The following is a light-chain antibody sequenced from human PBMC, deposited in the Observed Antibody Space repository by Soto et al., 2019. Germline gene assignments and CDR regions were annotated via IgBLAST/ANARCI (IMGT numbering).Light chain of an antibody. CDR1: QSVSSY. J-gene: IGKJ4*01. CDR2: DAS. Sequence: EIVLTQSPPTLSLSPGDRATLSCRSGQSVSSYLAWYQQKPGQAPRLLIYDASNRATDIPARFSGSGSGTDFTLTISSLEPEDFAVYYCQQRSNWPLTFGGGTKVDI. CDR3: QQRSNWPLT. V-gene: IGKV3-11*01.